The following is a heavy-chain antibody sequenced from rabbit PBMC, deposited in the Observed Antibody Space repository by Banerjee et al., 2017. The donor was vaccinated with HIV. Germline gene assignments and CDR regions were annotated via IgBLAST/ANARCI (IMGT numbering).Heavy chain of an antibody. CDR2: IYTGSSGST. Sequence: QEQLVESGGGLVQPEGSLTLTCTASGFSFSRYYMCWVRQAPGKGLELVACIYTGSSGSTYYASWAKGRFTISRTSSTTVTLQMTSLTAADTATYFCARDLSYYYDMDLWGQGTLVTVS. V-gene: IGHV1S45*01. J-gene: IGHJ6*01. CDR3: ARDLSYYYDMDL. CDR1: GFSFSRYY.